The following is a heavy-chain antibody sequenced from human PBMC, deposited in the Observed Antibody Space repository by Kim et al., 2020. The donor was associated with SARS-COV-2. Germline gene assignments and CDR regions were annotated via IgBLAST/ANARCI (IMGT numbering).Heavy chain of an antibody. J-gene: IGHJ4*02. Sequence: SETLSLTCTVSGGSISSSSYYWGWIRQPPGKGLEGIGSIYYSGSTYYNPSLKSRVTISVDTSKNQFSLKLSSVTAADTAVYYCARLSVLGFSSWSLIDYWGQGTLVTVSS. CDR2: IYYSGST. CDR3: ARLSVLGFSSWSLIDY. D-gene: IGHD6-13*01. CDR1: GGSISSSSYY. V-gene: IGHV4-39*01.